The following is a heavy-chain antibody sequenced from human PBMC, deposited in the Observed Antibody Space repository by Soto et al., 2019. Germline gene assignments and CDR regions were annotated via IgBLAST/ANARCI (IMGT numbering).Heavy chain of an antibody. J-gene: IGHJ4*02. CDR3: ARAIYSVSGSYDY. CDR1: GGSISSYY. D-gene: IGHD3-10*01. CDR2: IYYSGSA. Sequence: QVQLQESGPGLVKPSETLSLTCTVSGGSISSYYWSWIRQPPGQGLEWIGYIYYSGSANYNPSLKSRLTITVDTSKNQCSLKLSSVTAADTAVYYGARAIYSVSGSYDYWGQGTLVTVSS. V-gene: IGHV4-59*01.